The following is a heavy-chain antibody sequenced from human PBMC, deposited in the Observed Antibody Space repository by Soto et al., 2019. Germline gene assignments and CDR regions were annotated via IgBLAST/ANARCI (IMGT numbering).Heavy chain of an antibody. V-gene: IGHV3-30-3*01. CDR1: GFTFSSYA. CDR3: ASGAVVTQYTYYGMDV. CDR2: ISYDGSNK. Sequence: LRLSCAASGFTFSSYAMHWVRQAPGKGLEWVAVISYDGSNKYYADSVKGRFTISRDNSKNTLYLQMNSLRAEDTAVYYCASGAVVTQYTYYGMDVWGQGTTVTVSS. J-gene: IGHJ6*02. D-gene: IGHD2-21*02.